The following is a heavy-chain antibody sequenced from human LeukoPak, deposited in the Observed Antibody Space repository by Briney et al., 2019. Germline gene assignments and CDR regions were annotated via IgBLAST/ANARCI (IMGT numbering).Heavy chain of an antibody. V-gene: IGHV4-59*01. CDR2: FYNSGRS. CDR1: DDSISDYY. J-gene: IGHJ4*02. Sequence: PSETLSLTCTVSDDSISDYYRGWTRQTPGKGLEWIGYFYNSGRSTYNPSLKSRVSISVDTSKNQFSLRLNSVILADTAVYYCTRGAGWLIDDWGQGILVTVSS. CDR3: TRGAGWLIDD. D-gene: IGHD3-16*01.